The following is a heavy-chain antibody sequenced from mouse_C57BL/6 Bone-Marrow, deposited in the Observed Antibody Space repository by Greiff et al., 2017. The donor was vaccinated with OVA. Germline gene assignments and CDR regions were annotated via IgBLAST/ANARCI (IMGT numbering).Heavy chain of an antibody. CDR3: ARSRAHYGPYAMDY. CDR2: IYPGDGDT. Sequence: QVQLQQSGPELVKPGASVKISCKASGYAFSSSWMNWVKQRPGKGLEWIGRIYPGDGDTNYNGKFKGKATLTADKSSSTAYMQLSSLTSEDSAVYFCARSRAHYGPYAMDYWGQGTSVTVSS. D-gene: IGHD1-1*02. CDR1: GYAFSSSW. J-gene: IGHJ4*01. V-gene: IGHV1-82*01.